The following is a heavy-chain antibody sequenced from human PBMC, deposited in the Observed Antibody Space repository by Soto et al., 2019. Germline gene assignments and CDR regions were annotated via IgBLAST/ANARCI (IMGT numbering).Heavy chain of an antibody. CDR3: ARHVPYCSDTSHCAYGMDV. CDR2: ISYIGNT. Sequence: SETLSLTCTVSGDSISSSNYYWGWIRQPPGKGLEWIENISYIGNTNYNPSLKSRVTISVDTSKNQFSLKLSSVTAADTAVYYCARHVPYCSDTSHCAYGMDVWGQGTTVTVSS. J-gene: IGHJ6*02. CDR1: GDSISSSNYY. D-gene: IGHD2-2*01. V-gene: IGHV4-39*07.